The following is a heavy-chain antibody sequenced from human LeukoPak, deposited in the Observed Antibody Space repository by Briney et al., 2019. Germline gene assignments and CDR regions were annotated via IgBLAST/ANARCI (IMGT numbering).Heavy chain of an antibody. CDR3: ARDQDGSGSLDY. CDR2: INPNSGGT. V-gene: IGHV1-2*02. CDR1: GYTFTKYY. Sequence: GASVKVSCKASGYTFTKYYIHWVRQAPGQGLEWMGWINPNSGGTNYAQKFQGRVTMTRDTSISTAYMELSRLRSDDTAVYYCARDQDGSGSLDYWGQGTLVTVSS. J-gene: IGHJ4*02. D-gene: IGHD3-10*01.